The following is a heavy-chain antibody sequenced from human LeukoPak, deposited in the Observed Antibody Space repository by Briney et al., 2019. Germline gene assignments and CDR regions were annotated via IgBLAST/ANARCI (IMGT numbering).Heavy chain of an antibody. Sequence: GGSLRLSXAASGFTFNSYAMTWVRQAPGKGLEWVSLISDSGSKTYYADSVKGRFTISRDNFKSTLYLQMNSLRAEDTAIYYCAKDMIYGSGSSSKWRFDIWGQGTMVTVSS. CDR3: AKDMIYGSGSSSKWRFDI. J-gene: IGHJ3*02. D-gene: IGHD3-10*01. CDR2: ISDSGSKT. V-gene: IGHV3-23*01. CDR1: GFTFNSYA.